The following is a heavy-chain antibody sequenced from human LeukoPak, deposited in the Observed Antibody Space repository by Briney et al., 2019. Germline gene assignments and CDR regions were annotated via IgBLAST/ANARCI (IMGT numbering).Heavy chain of an antibody. J-gene: IGHJ5*02. Sequence: QSSETPSLTCAVYGGSFSGYYWSWIRQPPGKGLEWIGEINHSGSTNYNPSLKSRVTISVDTSKNQFSLKLSSVTAADTAVYYCARGRGFDPWGQGTLVTVSS. V-gene: IGHV4-34*01. CDR2: INHSGST. CDR1: GGSFSGYY. CDR3: ARGRGFDP.